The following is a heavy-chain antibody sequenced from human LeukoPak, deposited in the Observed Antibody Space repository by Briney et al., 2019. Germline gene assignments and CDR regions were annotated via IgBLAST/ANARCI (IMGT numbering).Heavy chain of an antibody. D-gene: IGHD4-17*01. J-gene: IGHJ6*02. CDR2: ISSSSSYT. CDR3: ARHLPTDYYHALDV. CDR1: GFTFSDYY. Sequence: KPGGSLRLSCAASGFTFSDYYMSWIRQAPGKGLEWVSYISSSSSYTNYADSVKGRFTISRDNAKNSLYLQMNSLRAEDTAVYYYARHLPTDYYHALDVWGQGTTVTVSS. V-gene: IGHV3-11*03.